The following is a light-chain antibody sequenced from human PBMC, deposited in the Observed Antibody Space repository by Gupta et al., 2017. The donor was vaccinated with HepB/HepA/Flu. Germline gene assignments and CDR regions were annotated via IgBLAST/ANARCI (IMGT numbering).Light chain of an antibody. Sequence: EIVLTQSPGTLPLSPGERATLSCRASQSVSNNYLAWYQQKPGQAPRLLIYGASSRATGIPDRFIGSGSGTDFTLTSSRLEPEDFAVYYCQPYDMSRTFGQGTKVEIK. CDR3: QPYDMSRT. J-gene: IGKJ1*01. CDR1: QSVSNNY. V-gene: IGKV3-20*01. CDR2: GAS.